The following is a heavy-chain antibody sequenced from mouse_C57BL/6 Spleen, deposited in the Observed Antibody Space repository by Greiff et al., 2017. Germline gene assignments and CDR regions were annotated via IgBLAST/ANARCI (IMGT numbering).Heavy chain of an antibody. J-gene: IGHJ4*01. V-gene: IGHV1-80*01. Sequence: VKLVESGAELVKPGASVKISCKASGYAFSSYWMNWVKQRPGKGLEWIGQIYPGDGDTNYNGKFKGKATLTADKSSSTAYMQLSSLTSEDSAVYFCARRVLKLYAMDYWGQGTSVTVSS. CDR3: ARRVLKLYAMDY. CDR1: GYAFSSYW. CDR2: IYPGDGDT. D-gene: IGHD1-3*01.